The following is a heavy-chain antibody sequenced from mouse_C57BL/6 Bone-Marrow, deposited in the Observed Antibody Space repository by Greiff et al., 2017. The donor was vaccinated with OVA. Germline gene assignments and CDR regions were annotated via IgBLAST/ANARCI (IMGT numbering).Heavy chain of an antibody. CDR1: GFTFSSYG. J-gene: IGHJ4*01. V-gene: IGHV5-6*01. Sequence: EVMLVESGGDLVKPGGSLKLSCAASGFTFSSYGMSWVRQTPDKRLEWVATISSGGSYTYYPDSVKGRFTISRDNAKNTLYLQMSRLKSEDTAVYYCARQGGYYYAMDYWGQGTSVTVSS. D-gene: IGHD2-2*01. CDR3: ARQGGYYYAMDY. CDR2: ISSGGSYT.